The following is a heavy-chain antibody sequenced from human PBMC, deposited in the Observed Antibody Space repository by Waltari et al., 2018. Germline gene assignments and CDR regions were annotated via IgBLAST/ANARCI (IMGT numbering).Heavy chain of an antibody. CDR3: AHGDSGWGAFDI. V-gene: IGHV2-5*01. Sequence: QITLKASGPTPVAPPQTLPLTCTFRGFSRGTSGVGVGWFRQPPGKALEWLALIYWNDDKRYSPSLKSRLTITKDTSKNQVVLTMTNMDPVDTATYYCAHGDSGWGAFDIWGQGTMVTVSS. J-gene: IGHJ3*02. D-gene: IGHD3-16*01. CDR2: IYWNDDK. CDR1: GFSRGTSGVG.